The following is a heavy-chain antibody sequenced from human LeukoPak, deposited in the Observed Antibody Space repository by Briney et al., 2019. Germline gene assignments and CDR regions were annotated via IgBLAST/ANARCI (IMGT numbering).Heavy chain of an antibody. CDR2: IRSKAYGGTT. D-gene: IGHD4-23*01. J-gene: IGHJ4*02. Sequence: AGGSLRLSCTASGFSFGDYVMSWVRQAPGKGLEWVGSIRSKAYGGTTEYAASVKGRFTISRDDSKSIAYLQMNSLKTEDTAVYYCTRVYGVDFGGKMEFDYWGQGTLVTVSS. V-gene: IGHV3-49*04. CDR3: TRVYGVDFGGKMEFDY. CDR1: GFSFGDYV.